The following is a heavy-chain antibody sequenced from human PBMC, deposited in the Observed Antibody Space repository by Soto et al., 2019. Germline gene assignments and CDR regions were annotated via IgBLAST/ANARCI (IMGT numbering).Heavy chain of an antibody. V-gene: IGHV1-2*02. CDR3: ASDTYANFYY. D-gene: IGHD2-8*01. CDR2: VNPGNGTT. CDR1: GYTFTAYY. J-gene: IGHJ4*02. Sequence: GASVKVSCKASGYTFTAYYMHWVRQAPGQGLEWMGSVNPGNGTTSFAQKFQGRVTMTRDTSISTAYMELSGLRSVDTAMYDCASDTYANFYYWGQGTLVTVSS.